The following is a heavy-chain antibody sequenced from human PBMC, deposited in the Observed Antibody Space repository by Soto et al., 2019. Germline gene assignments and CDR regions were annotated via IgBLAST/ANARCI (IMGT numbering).Heavy chain of an antibody. D-gene: IGHD6-13*01. J-gene: IGHJ6*02. V-gene: IGHV4-39*01. CDR1: GGSISSSSYY. CDR3: ARGIAAAGHYYYYGMDV. Sequence: TLSLTCTVSGGSISSSSYYWGWIRQPPGKGLEWIGSIYYSGSTYYNPSLKSRVTISVDTSKNQFSLKLSSVTAADTAVYYCARGIAAAGHYYYYGMDVWGQGTTVTVSS. CDR2: IYYSGST.